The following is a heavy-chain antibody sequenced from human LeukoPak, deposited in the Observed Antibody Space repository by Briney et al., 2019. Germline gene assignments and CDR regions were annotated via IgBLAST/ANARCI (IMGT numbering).Heavy chain of an antibody. Sequence: GGSLRLSCAASGFTFSTYATNWVRQAPGKGLEWVSGISGSGGSTYYADSVKGRFTISRDNSKNTLYLQMNGLRAEDTAVYYCAKDLNIYGDYPDYWGQGTLVTVSS. D-gene: IGHD4-17*01. V-gene: IGHV3-23*01. CDR3: AKDLNIYGDYPDY. CDR2: ISGSGGST. CDR1: GFTFSTYA. J-gene: IGHJ4*02.